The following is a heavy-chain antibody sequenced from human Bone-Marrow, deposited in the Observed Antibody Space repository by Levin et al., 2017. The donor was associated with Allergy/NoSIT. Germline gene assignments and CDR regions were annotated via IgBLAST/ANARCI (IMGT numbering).Heavy chain of an antibody. J-gene: IGHJ5*02. CDR1: GGSFSGYY. Sequence: SETLSLTCAVYGGSFSGYYWSWIRQPPGKGLEWIGEINHSGSTNYNPSLKSRVTISVDTSKNQFSLKLSSVTAADTAVYYCARGSTSGSYYNGNWFDPWGQGTLVTVSS. CDR3: ARGSTSGSYYNGNWFDP. CDR2: INHSGST. D-gene: IGHD3-10*01. V-gene: IGHV4-34*01.